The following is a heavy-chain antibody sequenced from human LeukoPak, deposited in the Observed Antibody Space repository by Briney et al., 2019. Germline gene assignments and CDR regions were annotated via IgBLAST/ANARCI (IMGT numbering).Heavy chain of an antibody. V-gene: IGHV1-18*01. D-gene: IGHD3-22*01. CDR3: ARGQFSSSGWYNH. CDR2: ISAYNGNT. Sequence: ASVKVSCKASGYTCTSYGISWVRQAPGQGLEWMGGISAYNGNTNYAQKLQGRVTMTTDTSRTTAYMELRSLRSDDTAVYYCARGQFSSSGWYNHWGQGTLVSVSS. J-gene: IGHJ5*02. CDR1: GYTCTSYG.